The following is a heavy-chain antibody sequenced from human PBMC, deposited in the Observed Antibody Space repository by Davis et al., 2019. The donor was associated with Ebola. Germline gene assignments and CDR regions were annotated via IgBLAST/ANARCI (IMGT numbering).Heavy chain of an antibody. J-gene: IGHJ4*02. Sequence: GESLKISCAFSGFTFSTNYGLNWVRQAPGKGLDWVADISGPGAPYYADSVKGRFTISRDNSKNTLYLQMNSLRAEDTAVYYCARDTYYYGSGSYPLDYWGQGTLVTVSS. CDR2: ISGPGAP. D-gene: IGHD3-10*01. V-gene: IGHV3-23*01. CDR3: ARDTYYYGSGSYPLDY. CDR1: GFTFSTNYG.